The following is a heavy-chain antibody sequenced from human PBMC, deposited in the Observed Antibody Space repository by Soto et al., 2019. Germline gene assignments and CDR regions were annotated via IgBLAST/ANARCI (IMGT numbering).Heavy chain of an antibody. CDR2: IHYSGST. CDR3: ARRHSPDFYDRSIYVP. D-gene: IGHD3-22*01. V-gene: IGHV4-39*01. Sequence: PSETLSLSCSVSGASISIGTDYWGWIRQPPGKGLEWIGNIHYSGSTYYNPSLKSRVNISVDTSKNQFSLKLSSVTAADTAMYYCARRHSPDFYDRSIYVPRGQGAQVTVSS. J-gene: IGHJ4*02. CDR1: GASISIGTDY.